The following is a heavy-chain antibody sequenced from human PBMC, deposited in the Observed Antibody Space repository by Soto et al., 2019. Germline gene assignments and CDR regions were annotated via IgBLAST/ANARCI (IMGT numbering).Heavy chain of an antibody. J-gene: IGHJ4*02. CDR1: GGSISSGGYY. Sequence: SETLSLTCTVSGGSISSGGYYWSWIRQHPGKGLEWIGYIYYSGSTYYNPSLKSRVTISVDTSKNQFSLKLSSVTAADTAVYYCARAADCSGGSCYFFLGYWGQGTLVTVS. CDR3: ARAADCSGGSCYFFLGY. V-gene: IGHV4-30-4*08. D-gene: IGHD2-15*01. CDR2: IYYSGST.